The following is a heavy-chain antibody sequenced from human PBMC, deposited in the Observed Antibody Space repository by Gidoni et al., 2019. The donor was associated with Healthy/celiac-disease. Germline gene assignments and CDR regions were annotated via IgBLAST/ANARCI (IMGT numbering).Heavy chain of an antibody. V-gene: IGHV4-34*01. CDR1: GGSFSGYY. CDR3: ARGTSPRGGVRFDP. J-gene: IGHJ5*02. CDR2: INHSGST. D-gene: IGHD3-10*01. Sequence: QVQLQQWGAGRLKPSATRSLPCAVYGGSFSGYYWSWIRQPPGKGLEWFGEINHSGSTNDNPSLRSRVTISVDTSKNQFSLKLSSVTAADTAVYYCARGTSPRGGVRFDPWGQGTLVTVSS.